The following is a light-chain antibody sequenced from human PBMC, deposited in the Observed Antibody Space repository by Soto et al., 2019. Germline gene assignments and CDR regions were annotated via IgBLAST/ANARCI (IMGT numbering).Light chain of an antibody. CDR2: DAS. J-gene: IGKJ4*01. CDR3: QQRSNCPLA. V-gene: IGKV3-11*01. Sequence: EIVLTQSPPTLSLFPGERATLSCRASQSVSSYLAWYQQKPGQAPRLLIYDASHRATGIPARFSGSGAGTDFTLTISSLEPEDFAVYYCQQRSNCPLAFGGGTKVEIK. CDR1: QSVSSY.